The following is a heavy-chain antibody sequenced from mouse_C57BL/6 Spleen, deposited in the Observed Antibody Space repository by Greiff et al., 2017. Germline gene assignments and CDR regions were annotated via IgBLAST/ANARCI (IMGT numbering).Heavy chain of an antibody. V-gene: IGHV5-17*01. J-gene: IGHJ4*01. Sequence: EVKVEQSGAGLVKPGASLKLSCAASGFTFTDYGMHWVRQAPEQGLEWVAYISSGSSTIYYADTVKGRFTISRDNAKTTLFLRMTSLRSEDTAMYYCARTLTGTRAMDYWGQGTSVTVSS. D-gene: IGHD4-1*01. CDR1: GFTFTDYG. CDR2: ISSGSSTI. CDR3: ARTLTGTRAMDY.